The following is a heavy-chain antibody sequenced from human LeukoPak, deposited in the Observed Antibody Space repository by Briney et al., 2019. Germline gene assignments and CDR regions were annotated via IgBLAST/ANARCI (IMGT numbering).Heavy chain of an antibody. V-gene: IGHV4-4*09. CDR1: GGSMGSYY. Sequence: PSETLSLTCTVSGGSMGSYYWSWIRQPPGKGLEWIGYIYATGSTNYNPSLKSRVTISVDTSKNQFSLNLRSVTAADTAVYYCARHGSVRSPLGPWGQGTLVTVSS. J-gene: IGHJ5*02. CDR2: IYATGST. CDR3: ARHGSVRSPLGP. D-gene: IGHD3-10*01.